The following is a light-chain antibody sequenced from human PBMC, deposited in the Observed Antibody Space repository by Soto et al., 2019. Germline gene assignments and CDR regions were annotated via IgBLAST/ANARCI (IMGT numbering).Light chain of an antibody. CDR3: QHYNNWPPWT. J-gene: IGKJ1*01. CDR2: GES. V-gene: IGKV3-15*01. CDR1: QSVSSN. Sequence: EVVMTQSPSTLSGSPGERATLSCRASQSVSSNLAWYQQKPGQAPRLLIYGESTRATGIPARFSGSGSGTEFTLTISSLQSEDFAVYYCQHYNNWPPWTFGQGTKVEIK.